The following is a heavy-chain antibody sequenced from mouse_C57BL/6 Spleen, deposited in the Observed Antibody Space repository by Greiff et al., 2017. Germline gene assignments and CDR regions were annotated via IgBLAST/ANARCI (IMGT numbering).Heavy chain of an antibody. D-gene: IGHD2-12*01. Sequence: QVQLKQSGAELVRPGSSVKLSCKASGYTFTSYWMAWVKQRPGQGLEWIGNIFPSVSETHYTQKFKGKATLTVDKSSSTAYMQLSILTSEYAAVYYSATSYDGDRWFDYWGPGTLVTVSA. CDR3: ATSYDGDRWFDY. CDR1: GYTFTSYW. V-gene: IGHV1-61*01. J-gene: IGHJ3*01. CDR2: IFPSVSET.